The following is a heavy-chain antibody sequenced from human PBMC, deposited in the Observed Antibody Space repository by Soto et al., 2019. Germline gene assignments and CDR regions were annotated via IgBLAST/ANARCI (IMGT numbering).Heavy chain of an antibody. V-gene: IGHV1-8*01. Sequence: ASVKVSCRASGYTFTRHDINWVRQATGQGLEWMGWMNPNSGNTGYAQKFQGRVTMTRNTSISTAYMELSSLRSEDTAVYYCASPARNYDFWSGYSFDIWGQGTMVTVSS. J-gene: IGHJ3*02. D-gene: IGHD3-3*01. CDR1: GYTFTRHD. CDR2: MNPNSGNT. CDR3: ASPARNYDFWSGYSFDI.